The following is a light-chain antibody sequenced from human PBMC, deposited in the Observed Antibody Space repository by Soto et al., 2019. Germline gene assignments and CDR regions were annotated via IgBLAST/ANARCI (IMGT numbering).Light chain of an antibody. Sequence: AIQLTQSPSSLSASVGDRVTITCRASQGISSSLAGYQQKPGKAPKLLNYAASSWESGVPSRFRGSGSGTDFTLTISSLQSEDFATYYCQQFNSYPTFVQGTKLEIK. CDR3: QQFNSYPT. J-gene: IGKJ2*01. CDR1: QGISSS. CDR2: AAS. V-gene: IGKV1-13*02.